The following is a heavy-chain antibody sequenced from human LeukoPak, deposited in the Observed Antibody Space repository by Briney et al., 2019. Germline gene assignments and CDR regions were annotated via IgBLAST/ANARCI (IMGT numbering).Heavy chain of an antibody. CDR2: ISSSSSYI. V-gene: IGHV3-21*01. CDR1: GFTFSSYS. J-gene: IGHJ5*02. D-gene: IGHD6-13*01. CDR3: ARHEGLPSSSWYPGVFWFDH. Sequence: GGSLRLSCAASGFTFSSYSMNWVRQAPGKGLEWVSSISSSSSYIYYADSVKGRFTISRDNAKNSLYLQMNSLRAEDTAVYYCARHEGLPSSSWYPGVFWFDHWGQGTLVTVSS.